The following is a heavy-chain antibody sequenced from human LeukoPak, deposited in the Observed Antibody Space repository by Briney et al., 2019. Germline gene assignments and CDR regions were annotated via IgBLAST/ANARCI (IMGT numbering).Heavy chain of an antibody. CDR3: AGAAAVSGFDY. Sequence: ASVKVSCKASGYTFTSYYMHWVRQAPGQGLEWMGIINPSGGSTSYAQKFQGRVTMTRDTSTSTVYMELGSLRSEDTAVYYCAGAAAVSGFDYWGQGTLVTVSS. V-gene: IGHV1-46*01. J-gene: IGHJ4*02. D-gene: IGHD6-13*01. CDR1: GYTFTSYY. CDR2: INPSGGST.